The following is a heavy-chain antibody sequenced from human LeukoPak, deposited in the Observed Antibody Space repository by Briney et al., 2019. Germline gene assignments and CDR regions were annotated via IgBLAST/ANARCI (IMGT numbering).Heavy chain of an antibody. CDR2: IGSSGGST. CDR3: ARGTVTTFYYFDY. CDR1: GFTFSNYA. V-gene: IGHV3-23*01. Sequence: PGGSLRLSCAASGFTFSNYAMNWVRQAPGKGLEWVSIIGSSGGSTYYADSVKGRFTISRDNSKNTLYLQMNSLRAEDTAVYYCARGTVTTFYYFDYWGQGTLVTVSS. D-gene: IGHD4-17*01. J-gene: IGHJ4*02.